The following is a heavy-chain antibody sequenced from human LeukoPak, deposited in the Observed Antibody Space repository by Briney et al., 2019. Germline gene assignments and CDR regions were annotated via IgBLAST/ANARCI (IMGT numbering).Heavy chain of an antibody. Sequence: GGSLRLSCAASGFTFSSYAMSWVRQAPGKGLEGVSAISGSGGSTYYADSVKGRFTISRDNSKNTLYLQMNSLRAEDTAVYYCAKVPYIVVVPAAIGLLDYWGQGTLVTVSS. J-gene: IGHJ4*02. D-gene: IGHD2-2*02. CDR1: GFTFSSYA. V-gene: IGHV3-23*01. CDR3: AKVPYIVVVPAAIGLLDY. CDR2: ISGSGGST.